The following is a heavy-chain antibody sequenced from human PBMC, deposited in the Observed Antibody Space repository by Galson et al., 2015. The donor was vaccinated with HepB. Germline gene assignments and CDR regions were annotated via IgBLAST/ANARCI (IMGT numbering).Heavy chain of an antibody. CDR1: GFTFSSYG. V-gene: IGHV3-30*18. CDR2: ISYDGSNK. J-gene: IGHJ2*01. Sequence: SLRLSCAASGFTFSSYGMHWVRQAPGKGLEWVAVISYDGSNKYYADSVKGRFTISRDNSKNTLYLQMNSLRAEDTAVYYCAKDRSGTVTTFDWYFELWGRGTLVTVSS. D-gene: IGHD4-17*01. CDR3: AKDRSGTVTTFDWYFEL.